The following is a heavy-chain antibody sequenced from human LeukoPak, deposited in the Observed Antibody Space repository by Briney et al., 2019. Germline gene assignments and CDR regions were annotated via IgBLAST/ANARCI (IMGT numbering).Heavy chain of an antibody. CDR2: INAGNGNT. D-gene: IGHD5-18*01. CDR1: GYTFTSYA. CDR3: ARDFASEGYSYGSLYFDY. J-gene: IGHJ4*02. Sequence: ASVKVSCKASGYTFTSYAMHWVRQAPGQRLEWMGWINAGNGNTKYSQKFQGRVTITRDTSASTAYMELSSLRSEDTAVYYRARDFASEGYSYGSLYFDYWGQGTLVTVSS. V-gene: IGHV1-3*01.